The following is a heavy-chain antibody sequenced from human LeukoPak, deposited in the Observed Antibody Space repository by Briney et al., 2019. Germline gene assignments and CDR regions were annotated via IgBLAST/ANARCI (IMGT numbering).Heavy chain of an antibody. CDR2: MGGTDGRT. Sequence: PGGSLRLSCAASGFTFSAYNLNWVRQAPGKGLEWIAAMGGTDGRTYYADFVKGRFTIFRDNSKNTLYLQMNSLRAEDTAVYYCAKDGSYYFDYWGQGTLVTVSS. J-gene: IGHJ4*02. V-gene: IGHV3-23*01. CDR3: AKDGSYYFDY. CDR1: GFTFSAYN.